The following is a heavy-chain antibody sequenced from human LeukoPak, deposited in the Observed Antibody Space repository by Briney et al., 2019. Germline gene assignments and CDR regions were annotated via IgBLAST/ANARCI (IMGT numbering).Heavy chain of an antibody. Sequence: GGSLRLSCAASGFTFSDSAMTWVRQAPGKGLEWVSSISGSGGTAYHADSVKGRFTISRDNSKKTLYLQMNSLRAEDTAFYYCAKDRGIVVVGRFDPWGQGTLVTVSS. CDR2: ISGSGGTA. D-gene: IGHD2-2*01. CDR1: GFTFSDSA. V-gene: IGHV3-23*01. CDR3: AKDRGIVVVGRFDP. J-gene: IGHJ5*02.